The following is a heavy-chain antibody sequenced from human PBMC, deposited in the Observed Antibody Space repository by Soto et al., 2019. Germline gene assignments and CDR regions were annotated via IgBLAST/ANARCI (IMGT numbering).Heavy chain of an antibody. V-gene: IGHV1-69*06. J-gene: IGHJ4*02. CDR2: IIPTFGTA. CDR3: ARENEGYYDSSGYPRGAFDY. D-gene: IGHD3-22*01. CDR1: GGTFSSYA. Sequence: SVKVSCKASGGTFSSYAISWVRQAPGQGLEWMGGIIPTFGTANYAQKFQGRVTITADKSTSTAYMELSSLRSEDTAVYYCARENEGYYDSSGYPRGAFDYWGQGTLVTVSS.